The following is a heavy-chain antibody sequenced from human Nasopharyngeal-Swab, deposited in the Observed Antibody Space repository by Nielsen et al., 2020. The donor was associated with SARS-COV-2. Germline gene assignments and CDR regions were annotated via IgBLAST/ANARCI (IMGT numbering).Heavy chain of an antibody. Sequence: SDTLSLTCPVSGGSIGSYFWSWIPQPPGKGLEWIGYIYYTVNTNYNPSLESRVTISMDKSRNQFSLKLSSVSAADTAVYFCARAIGVKAFDIWGQGTVVTVSS. CDR1: GGSIGSYF. V-gene: IGHV4-59*13. CDR3: ARAIGVKAFDI. D-gene: IGHD3-3*01. J-gene: IGHJ3*02. CDR2: IYYTVNT.